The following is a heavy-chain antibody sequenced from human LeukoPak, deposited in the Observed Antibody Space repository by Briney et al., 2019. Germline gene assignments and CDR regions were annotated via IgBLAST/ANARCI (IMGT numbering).Heavy chain of an antibody. D-gene: IGHD6-19*01. J-gene: IGHJ4*02. V-gene: IGHV3-21*01. Sequence: GGSLRLSCAASGFTFSSYSMNWVRQAPGKGLEWVSSISSSSSYIYYADSVKGRFTISRDNAKNSLYLQMNSLRAEDTAVYYCARDVGVAVAGTLFDYWGQGTLVTVSS. CDR2: ISSSSSYI. CDR3: ARDVGVAVAGTLFDY. CDR1: GFTFSSYS.